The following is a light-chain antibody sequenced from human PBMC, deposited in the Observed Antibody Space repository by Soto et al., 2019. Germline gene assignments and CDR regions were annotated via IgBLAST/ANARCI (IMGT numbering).Light chain of an antibody. Sequence: ALTQPRSVSGSPGQSVTISCTGTSSDVGGYNYVSWYQQHPGKAPKLMIYDVSERPSGVPDRFSGSKSGNTASLTISGLQAEDEADYYCCSYAGSYTFVFAPGTKVTV. CDR3: CSYAGSYTFV. CDR1: SSDVGGYNY. V-gene: IGLV2-11*01. J-gene: IGLJ1*01. CDR2: DVS.